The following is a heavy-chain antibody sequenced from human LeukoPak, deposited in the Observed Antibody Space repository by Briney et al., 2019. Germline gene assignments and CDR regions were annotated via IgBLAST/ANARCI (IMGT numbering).Heavy chain of an antibody. V-gene: IGHV3-33*01. D-gene: IGHD1-26*01. CDR2: IRYDGTNA. J-gene: IGHJ4*02. CDR1: GFTFSNSG. CDR3: ARDDRGSYSTNAIDY. Sequence: PGGSLRLSCAASGFTFSNSGMHWVRQAPGKGLEWVAVIRYDGTNAYYADSVRGRFTISRDNSNNTLYLQMNSLRAEDTAVYYCARDDRGSYSTNAIDYWGQGTLVTVSS.